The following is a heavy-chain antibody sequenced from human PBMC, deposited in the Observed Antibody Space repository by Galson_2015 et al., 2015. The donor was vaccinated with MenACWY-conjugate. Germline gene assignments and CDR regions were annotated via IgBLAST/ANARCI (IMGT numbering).Heavy chain of an antibody. CDR1: PFSPSPPGLC. D-gene: IGHD5-12*01. V-gene: IGHV2-70*01. Sequence: PPLAHPPQPLTLPCTSSPFSPSPPGLCASWLRPPPAQPLERLSPIDWDDHQYYTPSLKTRPTISKDTSPTQAAFTTTNLDPVDTGTYYCALTRRYTSYYYYYYIDVWGKGTTVTVSS. CDR3: ALTRRYTSYYYYYYIDV. J-gene: IGHJ6*03. CDR2: IDWDDHQ.